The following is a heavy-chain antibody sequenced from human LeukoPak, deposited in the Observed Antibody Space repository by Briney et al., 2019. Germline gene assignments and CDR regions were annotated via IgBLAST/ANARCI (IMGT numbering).Heavy chain of an antibody. Sequence: GASVKVSCKASGYTFTGYYMHWVRQAPGQGLEWMGWINPNSGGTNYAQKFRGRVTMTRDTSISTAYMELSRLRSDDTAVYYCARERGDYAFPFDYWGQGTLVTVSS. J-gene: IGHJ4*02. CDR2: INPNSGGT. D-gene: IGHD4-17*01. CDR1: GYTFTGYY. CDR3: ARERGDYAFPFDY. V-gene: IGHV1-2*02.